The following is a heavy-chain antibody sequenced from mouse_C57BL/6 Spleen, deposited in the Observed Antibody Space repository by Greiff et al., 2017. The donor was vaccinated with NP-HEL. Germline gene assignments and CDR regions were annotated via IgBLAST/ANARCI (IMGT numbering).Heavy chain of an antibody. J-gene: IGHJ2*01. Sequence: QVQLQLSGPELVKPGASVKISCKASGYAFSSSWMNWVKQRPGKGLEWIGRIYPGDGDTNYNGKFKGKATLTADKSSSTAYMQLSSLTSEDSAVYFCATKNYVGYWGQGTTLTVSS. CDR2: IYPGDGDT. CDR3: ATKNYVGY. CDR1: GYAFSSSW. V-gene: IGHV1-82*01.